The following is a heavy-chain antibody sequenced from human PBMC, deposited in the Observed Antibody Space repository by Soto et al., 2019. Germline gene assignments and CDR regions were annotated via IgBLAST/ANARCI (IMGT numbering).Heavy chain of an antibody. V-gene: IGHV1-18*01. CDR2: IRPNDGHT. CDR1: GYTFTSYG. J-gene: IGHJ4*02. Sequence: ASVKVSCKGLGYTFTSYGISWVRQAPGQGLEWMGRIRPNDGHTNYAQKFQDRVTMTRDTSTTTVYMDLRSLGSDDTAVYYCAIIGSGDYSDFDYWGQGTLVTVS. CDR3: AIIGSGDYSDFDY. D-gene: IGHD4-4*01.